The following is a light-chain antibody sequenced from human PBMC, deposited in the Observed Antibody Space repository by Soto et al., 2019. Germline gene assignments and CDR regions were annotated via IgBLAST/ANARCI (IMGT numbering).Light chain of an antibody. Sequence: EIVLTQSPGTLSLSPGERATLSCRASQTLSNSFIAWYQQKPGQAPRLLIYDTSSRATGVPDRYSASGSGTDFTLTISRLEPEDFAVYYCQQYGSSPTTFGQGTKVDIK. J-gene: IGKJ1*01. CDR1: QTLSNSF. V-gene: IGKV3-20*01. CDR3: QQYGSSPTT. CDR2: DTS.